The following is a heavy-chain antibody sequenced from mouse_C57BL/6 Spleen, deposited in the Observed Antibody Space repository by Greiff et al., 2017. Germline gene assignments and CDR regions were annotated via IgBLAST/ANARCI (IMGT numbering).Heavy chain of an antibody. V-gene: IGHV1-76*01. D-gene: IGHD2-1*01. CDR1: GYTFTDYY. CDR3: ARSGYGNYVWFAY. J-gene: IGHJ3*01. CDR2: IYPGSGNT. Sequence: VQLQQSGAELVRPGASVKLSCKASGYTFTDYYINWVKQRPGQGLEWIARIYPGSGNTYYNEKFKGKATLTAEKSSSTAYMQLSSLTSEDSAVYFCARSGYGNYVWFAYWGQGTLVTVSA.